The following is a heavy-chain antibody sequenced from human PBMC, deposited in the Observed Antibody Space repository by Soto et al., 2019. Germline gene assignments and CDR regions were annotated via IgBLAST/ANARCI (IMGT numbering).Heavy chain of an antibody. D-gene: IGHD3-9*01. V-gene: IGHV3-9*01. CDR1: GFTFDEYA. CDR2: SSWHSGSI. CDR3: AKAHNYDMLTGYLDY. Sequence: EVQLVESGGGLVQPGRSLRLSCAASGFTFDEYAMHWVRQAPGKGLEWVAGSSWHSGSIGYADSVMGRFTVSRDNAKNSLYLQMNSLRADDTALYYCAKAHNYDMLTGYLDYWGQGTLVTVSS. J-gene: IGHJ4*02.